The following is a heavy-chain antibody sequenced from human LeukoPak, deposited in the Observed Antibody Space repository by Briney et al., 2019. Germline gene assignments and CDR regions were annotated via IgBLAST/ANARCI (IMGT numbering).Heavy chain of an antibody. CDR3: AKDMRSSSSGVWGY. J-gene: IGHJ4*02. CDR2: ISWNSGSI. Sequence: QSGGSLRLSCAASGFTFDDYAMHWVRQAPGKGLEWVSGISWNSGSIGYADSVKGRFTISRDNAKNSLYLQMNSLRAEDTALYYCAKDMRSSSSGVWGYWGQGTLVTVSS. D-gene: IGHD6-6*01. V-gene: IGHV3-9*01. CDR1: GFTFDDYA.